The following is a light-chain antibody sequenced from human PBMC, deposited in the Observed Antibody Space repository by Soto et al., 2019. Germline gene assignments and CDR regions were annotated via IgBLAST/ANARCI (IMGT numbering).Light chain of an antibody. CDR2: GAS. Sequence: EIVMTQSPATLSVSPGERATLSCRASQSVSSNLAWYQQKPGQAPRLLIYGASTSATGIPARFSGSGSGTEFTITISSLQSEDFAVYYWQQYNNWPPYTFGQGTKLEIK. J-gene: IGKJ2*01. CDR1: QSVSSN. CDR3: QQYNNWPPYT. V-gene: IGKV3-15*01.